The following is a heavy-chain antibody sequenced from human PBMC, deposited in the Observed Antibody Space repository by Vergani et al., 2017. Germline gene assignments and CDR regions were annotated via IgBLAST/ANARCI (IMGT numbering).Heavy chain of an antibody. V-gene: IGHV5-51*01. CDR2: IYPADSDT. D-gene: IGHD1-1*01. CDR1: EYSFGNYW. Sequence: EVELVQSGPEMRKPGESLKISCKGSEYSFGNYWIGWVRQMPGKGLAWMGIIYPADSDTRYSPSFQGQVTISADKSISTAFLQWDRLKASDTALYYCARHTTYTDSWGQGTLVTVSS. J-gene: IGHJ4*02. CDR3: ARHTTYTDS.